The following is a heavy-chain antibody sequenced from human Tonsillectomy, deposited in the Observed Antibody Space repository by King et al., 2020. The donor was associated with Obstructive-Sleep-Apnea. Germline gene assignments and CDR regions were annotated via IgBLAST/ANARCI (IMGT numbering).Heavy chain of an antibody. CDR2: IWDDGSNK. CDR1: GFTFSSYG. CDR3: AGGIAAAGTDY. V-gene: IGHV3-33*01. D-gene: IGHD6-13*01. Sequence: VQLVESGGGVVQPGRSLRLSCAASGFTFSSYGMHWVRQAPGKGLEWVAVIWDDGSNKYYADSVKGRFTISRDNSKNTLYLQMNTLRAEDTAVYYCAGGIAAAGTDYWGQGTLVTVSS. J-gene: IGHJ4*02.